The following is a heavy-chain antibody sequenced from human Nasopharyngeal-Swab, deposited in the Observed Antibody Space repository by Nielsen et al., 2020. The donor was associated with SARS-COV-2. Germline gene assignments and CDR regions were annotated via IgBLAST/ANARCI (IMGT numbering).Heavy chain of an antibody. Sequence: GGSLRLSCTASGFTFNNAWMNWVRQAPGTGLEWVGRIKSETAGGTADYAAPVKGRFTISRNDSQNTLYLQMNSLQIDDTAVYYCANSRNSLLVKKFSYASSGAYYMDVWGKGTTVTVSS. V-gene: IGHV3-15*07. CDR3: ANSRNSLLVKKFSYASSGAYYMDV. D-gene: IGHD3-22*01. CDR2: IKSETAGGTA. J-gene: IGHJ6*03. CDR1: GFTFNNAW.